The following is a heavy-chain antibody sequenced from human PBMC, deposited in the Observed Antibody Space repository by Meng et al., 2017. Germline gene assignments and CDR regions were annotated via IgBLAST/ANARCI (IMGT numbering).Heavy chain of an antibody. V-gene: IGHV1-46*01. Sequence: ASVKVSCKASGHTFTSYYMHWVRQAPGQGLEWMGIINPSGGSTSYAQKFQGRVTMTRDTSTSTVYMELSSLRSEDTAVYYCARDLIGGDSDYYDSSGYYWYFQHWGQGTLVTVSS. CDR1: GHTFTSYY. J-gene: IGHJ1*01. D-gene: IGHD3-22*01. CDR2: INPSGGST. CDR3: ARDLIGGDSDYYDSSGYYWYFQH.